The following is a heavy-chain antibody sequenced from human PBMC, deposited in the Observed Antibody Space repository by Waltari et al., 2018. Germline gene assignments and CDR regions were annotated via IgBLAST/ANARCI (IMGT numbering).Heavy chain of an antibody. CDR3: VRERGGSPSWDYYYYYMDV. V-gene: IGHV4-4*07. CDR1: GGSISSYY. CDR2: IYSSGST. J-gene: IGHJ6*03. D-gene: IGHD3-16*01. Sequence: QVQLQESGPGLVKPSETLSLTCIVPGGSISSYYWSWIRQSAGKGLEWIGRIYSSGSTRYNPCLKSRVTMSEDTSRNQFSLKLSSVTAADTAVYYCVRERGGSPSWDYYYYYMDVWGRGTTVTISS.